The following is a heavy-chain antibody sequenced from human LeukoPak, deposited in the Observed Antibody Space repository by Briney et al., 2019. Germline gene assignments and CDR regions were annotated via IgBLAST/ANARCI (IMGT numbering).Heavy chain of an antibody. CDR2: ISSSGSTI. CDR1: GFTFSSYE. CDR3: ARDVYNDDGIDY. V-gene: IGHV3-48*03. D-gene: IGHD3-22*01. Sequence: GGSLRLSCAASGFTFSSYEMQWVPQAPGKGLQWVSYISSSGSTIFYAASVKGRFTISRDHAKNSLYLQMNSLRAEAKAVYYCARDVYNDDGIDYWGQGTLVTVAS. J-gene: IGHJ4*02.